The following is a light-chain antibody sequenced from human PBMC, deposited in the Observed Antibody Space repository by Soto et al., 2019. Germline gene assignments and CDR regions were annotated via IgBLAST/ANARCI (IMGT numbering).Light chain of an antibody. CDR2: GNT. J-gene: IGLJ1*01. CDR1: SSNIGAGYD. CDR3: QSYDSSLSGYV. V-gene: IGLV1-40*01. Sequence: QSVLTQPPSVSGAPGQRVTISCTGTSSNIGAGYDVQWYQQLPGTAPKFLIYGNTNRPSGVPDRFPGSKSGTSASLAITGLQTEDEADYYCQSYDSSLSGYVFGTGTKVTVL.